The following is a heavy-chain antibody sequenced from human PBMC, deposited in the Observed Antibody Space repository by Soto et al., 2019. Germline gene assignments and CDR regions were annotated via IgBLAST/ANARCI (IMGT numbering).Heavy chain of an antibody. V-gene: IGHV3-23*01. D-gene: IGHD6-19*01. J-gene: IGHJ1*01. CDR3: AKTAAPPADLYSSGWYSVYEH. CDR1: GFTFSSYA. CDR2: ISGSGGST. Sequence: EVQLLESGGGLVQPGGSLRLSCAASGFTFSSYAMSWVRQAPGKGLEWVSAISGSGGSTYYADSVKGRFTISRDNSTNTLYLQMNSLRAEDTAVYYCAKTAAPPADLYSSGWYSVYEHWGQGTLVTVSS.